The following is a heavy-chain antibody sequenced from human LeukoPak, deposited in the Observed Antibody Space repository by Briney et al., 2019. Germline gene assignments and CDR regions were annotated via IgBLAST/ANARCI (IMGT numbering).Heavy chain of an antibody. J-gene: IGHJ4*02. CDR3: ARVGDDYGDYEAY. CDR2: ISSSISTI. V-gene: IGHV3-48*01. CDR1: GFTFSSYS. Sequence: PGGSLRLSCAASGFTFSSYSMNWVRQAPGKGLEWVSYISSSISTIYYADSVKGRFTISRDNAKNSLYLQMNSLRAEDTAVYYCARVGDDYGDYEAYWGQGTLVTVSS. D-gene: IGHD4-17*01.